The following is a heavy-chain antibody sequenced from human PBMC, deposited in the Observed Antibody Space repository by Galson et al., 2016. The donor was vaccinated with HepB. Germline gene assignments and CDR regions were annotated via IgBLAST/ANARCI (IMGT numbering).Heavy chain of an antibody. J-gene: IGHJ6*02. D-gene: IGHD3-3*01. Sequence: TLSLTCTVSGGSINSGGYYWNWIRQHPGKGLEWIGYIYYTGSAYYNPSLQSRVTISIATSKNQFSLKLRSVTVADTAVYYFFRRNNSNFGPLDVWGQGTTVTVSS. V-gene: IGHV4-30-4*08. CDR1: GGSINSGGYY. CDR3: FRRNNSNFGPLDV. CDR2: IYYTGSA.